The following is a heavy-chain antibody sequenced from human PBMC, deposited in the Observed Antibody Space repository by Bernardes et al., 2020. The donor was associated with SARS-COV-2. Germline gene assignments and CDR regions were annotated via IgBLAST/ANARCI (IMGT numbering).Heavy chain of an antibody. Sequence: ASVKVSCKASGYTFTSYDINWVRQATGQGLEWMGWMNPNSGNTGYAQKFQGRVTMTRNTSISTAYMELSSLRSEDTAVYYCARGAPYYDYVWGSYRYFGHWYFDLWGRGTLVTVSS. CDR2: MNPNSGNT. V-gene: IGHV1-8*01. J-gene: IGHJ2*01. CDR3: ARGAPYYDYVWGSYRYFGHWYFDL. D-gene: IGHD3-16*02. CDR1: GYTFTSYD.